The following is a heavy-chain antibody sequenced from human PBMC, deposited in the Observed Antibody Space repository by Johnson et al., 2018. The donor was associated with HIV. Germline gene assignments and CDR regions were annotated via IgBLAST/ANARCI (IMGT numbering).Heavy chain of an antibody. D-gene: IGHD5-24*01. CDR2: ISYDGSNK. CDR3: ARLRAEAQFDAFDI. V-gene: IGHV3-30*04. J-gene: IGHJ3*02. Sequence: VQLVESGGGLVKPGGSLRLSCVASGFTFSSYAMHWVRQAPDKGLEWVAVISYDGSNKYFADSVKGRFTISRDNAKNSLYLQMNSLRAEDTAVYYCARLRAEAQFDAFDIWGQGTMVTVSS. CDR1: GFTFSSYA.